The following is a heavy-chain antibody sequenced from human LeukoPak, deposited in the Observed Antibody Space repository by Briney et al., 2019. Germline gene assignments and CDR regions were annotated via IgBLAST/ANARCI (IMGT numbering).Heavy chain of an antibody. V-gene: IGHV3-74*01. Sequence: PGGSLRLSCAASGFTFSSYWMHWVRQAPGKGLVWVSRIHTDASTTSYADSVKGRFTISRDNAKNTLYLQMNSPRAEDTAVYYCARDGSLPDYWGQGTLVTVSS. J-gene: IGHJ4*02. CDR2: IHTDASTT. CDR3: ARDGSLPDY. CDR1: GFTFSSYW.